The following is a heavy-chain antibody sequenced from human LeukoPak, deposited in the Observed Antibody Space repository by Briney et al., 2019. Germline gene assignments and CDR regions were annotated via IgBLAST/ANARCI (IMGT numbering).Heavy chain of an antibody. D-gene: IGHD6-6*01. CDR2: INPNSGGT. V-gene: IGHV1-2*06. CDR3: AVLYWSIAARPFDY. J-gene: IGHJ4*02. Sequence: GASVKVSCKASGYTFTGYYMQWVRQAPGQGLEWMGRINPNSGGTNYAQKFQGRVTMTRDTSISTAYMELSRLRSDDTAVYYCAVLYWSIAARPFDYWGQGTLVTVSS. CDR1: GYTFTGYY.